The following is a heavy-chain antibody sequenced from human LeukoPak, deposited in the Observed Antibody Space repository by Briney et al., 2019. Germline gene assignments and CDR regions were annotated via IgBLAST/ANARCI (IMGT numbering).Heavy chain of an antibody. CDR1: GYTFTGYY. CDR3: ARTTIDDYGDYEGGWFDP. Sequence: ASVKVSCKASGYTFTGYYMHWVRQAPAQGLEWMGWINPNSGGTNYAKKFQGRVTMTRDTSISTAYMELNRLTSDDTAVYSCARTTIDDYGDYEGGWFDPWGQGTLVTVSS. V-gene: IGHV1-2*02. CDR2: INPNSGGT. D-gene: IGHD4-17*01. J-gene: IGHJ5*02.